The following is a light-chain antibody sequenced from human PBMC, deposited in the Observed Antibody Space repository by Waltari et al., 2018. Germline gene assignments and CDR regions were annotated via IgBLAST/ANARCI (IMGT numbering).Light chain of an antibody. CDR2: GAS. V-gene: IGKV3-20*01. CDR3: QQYGDSRIT. J-gene: IGKJ4*01. CDR1: QSVNHNY. Sequence: EVVLTQSPGTLSLSPGERATLSCRASQSVNHNYFAWYQQRPGQAPRLLIYGASSRATGIPDRFSGSGSGTDFTLTISRLEPEDFAVFYCQQYGDSRITFGGGTKVEI.